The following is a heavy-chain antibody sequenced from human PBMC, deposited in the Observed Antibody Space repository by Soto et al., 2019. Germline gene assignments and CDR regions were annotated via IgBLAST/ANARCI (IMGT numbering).Heavy chain of an antibody. Sequence: EVQLVESGGGLVQPGGSLRLSCAASGFTFSDHYMDWVRQAPGKGLEWVARIRNKANSYSTEYAASVKGRFSISRDDSKNSLDLQMTSLKTEDTAVYYCVRVRLGATTRLLDYWGQGTLVTVSS. CDR1: GFTFSDHY. CDR2: IRNKANSYST. CDR3: VRVRLGATTRLLDY. D-gene: IGHD2-21*01. J-gene: IGHJ4*02. V-gene: IGHV3-72*01.